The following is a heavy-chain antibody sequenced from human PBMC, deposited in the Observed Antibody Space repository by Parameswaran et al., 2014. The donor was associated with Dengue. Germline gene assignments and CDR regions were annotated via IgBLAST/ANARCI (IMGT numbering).Heavy chain of an antibody. CDR3: ARIYTVTWGADYFYGMDV. V-gene: IGHV1-69*01. Sequence: WVRQAPGQGLEWMGGIIPIYGPGKYPLKFQGRLTITADESTSTAYMELSSLRSEDTAVYYCARIYTVTWGADYFYGMDVWGQGTTVTVSS. J-gene: IGHJ6*02. CDR2: IIPIYGPG. D-gene: IGHD4-11*01.